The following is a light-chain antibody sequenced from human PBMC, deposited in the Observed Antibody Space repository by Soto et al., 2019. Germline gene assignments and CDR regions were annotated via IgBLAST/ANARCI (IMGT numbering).Light chain of an antibody. J-gene: IGKJ1*01. CDR1: QSVSSN. V-gene: IGKV3-15*01. CDR3: QQYNNWPWT. Sequence: ETVMTQSPANLSVSPGERAALSCRASQSVSSNLAWYQQKPGQAPRLLIHGASTMATGFPARFSGSGSGTEFTLTISSLQSEDFAVYYCQQYNNWPWTFGQGNKVEIK. CDR2: GAS.